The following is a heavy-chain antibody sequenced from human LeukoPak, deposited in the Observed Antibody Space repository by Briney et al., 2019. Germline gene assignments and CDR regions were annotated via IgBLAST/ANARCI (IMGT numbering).Heavy chain of an antibody. Sequence: TGGSLRLSCAASGFTFSSYAMSWVRQAPGKGLEWVAVIWYDGSNKYYADSVKGRFTISRDNSKNTLYPQMNSLRAEDTAVYYCARGVWWIDSWGQGTQVTVSS. D-gene: IGHD1-26*01. CDR2: IWYDGSNK. J-gene: IGHJ4*02. CDR3: ARGVWWIDS. CDR1: GFTFSSYA. V-gene: IGHV3-33*08.